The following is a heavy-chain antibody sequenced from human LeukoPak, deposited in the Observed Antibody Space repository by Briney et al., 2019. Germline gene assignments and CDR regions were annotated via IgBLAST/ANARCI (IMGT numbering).Heavy chain of an antibody. CDR1: GFTVSGTH. CDR3: ARGDTALNNYMDV. CDR2: IKQDGSEK. V-gene: IGHV3-7*01. J-gene: IGHJ6*03. D-gene: IGHD5-18*01. Sequence: HPGGSLRLSCAASGFTVSGTHMSWVRQAPGKGLEWVANIKQDGSEKYYVDSVKGRFTISRDNAKNSLYLQMNSLRAEDTAVYYCARGDTALNNYMDVWGKGTTVTVSS.